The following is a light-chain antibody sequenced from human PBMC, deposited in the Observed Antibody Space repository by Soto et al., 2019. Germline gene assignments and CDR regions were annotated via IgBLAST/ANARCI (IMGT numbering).Light chain of an antibody. CDR3: QQYDNLPLT. V-gene: IGKV1-33*01. CDR1: EGVSTW. CDR2: DAS. J-gene: IGKJ4*01. Sequence: DVQMTQSPTSVSASVGDRVTITCRASEGVSTWLAWYKQKPGKAPKLLIYDASNLKTGVPSRFSGSGSTTHFTFTISSLQPEDIGTYYCQQYDNLPLTFGGGTKVDIK.